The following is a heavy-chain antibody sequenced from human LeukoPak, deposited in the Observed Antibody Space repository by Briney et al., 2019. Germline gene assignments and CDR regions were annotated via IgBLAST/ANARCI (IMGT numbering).Heavy chain of an antibody. Sequence: ASVKVSCKASGYTFTSYFMHWVRQAPGQGLEWMGIINPSGGSTSYAQKFQGRVTMTRDTSTSTVYMELSSLRSEDTAVYYCARSSSRQYFQHWGQGTLVTVSS. V-gene: IGHV1-46*03. CDR1: GYTFTSYF. CDR3: ARSSSRQYFQH. CDR2: INPSGGST. J-gene: IGHJ1*01. D-gene: IGHD6-13*01.